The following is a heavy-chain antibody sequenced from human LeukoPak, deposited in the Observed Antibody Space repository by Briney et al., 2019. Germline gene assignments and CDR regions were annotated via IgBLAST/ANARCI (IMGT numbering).Heavy chain of an antibody. CDR3: AKVVSGQLPYYFDY. CDR2: ISYDGSNK. V-gene: IGHV3-30*18. Sequence: GRSLRLSCAASGFTFSSYGMHWVRQAPGKGLEWVAVISYDGSNKYYADSVKGRFTISRDNSKNTLYLQMNSLRAEDTAVYYCAKVVSGQLPYYFDYWGQGTLVTVSS. D-gene: IGHD2-2*01. J-gene: IGHJ4*02. CDR1: GFTFSSYG.